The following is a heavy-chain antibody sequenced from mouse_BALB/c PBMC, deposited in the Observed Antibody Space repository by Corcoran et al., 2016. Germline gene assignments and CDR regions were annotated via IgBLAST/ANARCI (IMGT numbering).Heavy chain of an antibody. J-gene: IGHJ4*01. CDR1: GYTFTNYG. Sequence: QIQLVQSGPELKKPGETVKISCKASGYTFTNYGMNWVKQAPGKGLKWMGWINTYTGEPTYADDFKGRFAFSLETSASTAYLQINNLKNEDTATYCCARYGNYGAMDYWGQGTSVTVSS. CDR3: ARYGNYGAMDY. V-gene: IGHV9-3-1*01. CDR2: INTYTGEP. D-gene: IGHD2-1*01.